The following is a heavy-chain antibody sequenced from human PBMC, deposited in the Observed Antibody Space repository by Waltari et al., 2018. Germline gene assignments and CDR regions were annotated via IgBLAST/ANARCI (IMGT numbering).Heavy chain of an antibody. CDR1: GFTFSTYS. Sequence: EVQLVESGGGLVQPGGSLRLSCAASGFTFSTYSMNWVRQAPGKRPEWVSYIDKSRGTIYYADSVKGRFTISRDNAKNSLSLQMNSLRAEDTAVYYCASDGVGVHPGDAFDIWGQGTMVTVSS. J-gene: IGHJ3*02. CDR3: ASDGVGVHPGDAFDI. D-gene: IGHD1-26*01. CDR2: IDKSRGTI. V-gene: IGHV3-48*01.